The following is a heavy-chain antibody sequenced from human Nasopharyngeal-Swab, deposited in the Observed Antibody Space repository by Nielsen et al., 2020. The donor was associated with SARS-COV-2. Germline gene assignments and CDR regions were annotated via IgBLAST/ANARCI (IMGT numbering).Heavy chain of an antibody. Sequence: GESLKISCAASGFTFSDYYMSWIRQAPGKGLEWVSYISSSGSTIYYADSVKGRFTISRDNAKNSLYLQMNSLRAEDTAVYYCASLLWFGELPSDYYYYGMDVWGQGTTATVSS. V-gene: IGHV3-11*04. D-gene: IGHD3-10*01. CDR3: ASLLWFGELPSDYYYYGMDV. J-gene: IGHJ6*02. CDR2: ISSSGSTI. CDR1: GFTFSDYY.